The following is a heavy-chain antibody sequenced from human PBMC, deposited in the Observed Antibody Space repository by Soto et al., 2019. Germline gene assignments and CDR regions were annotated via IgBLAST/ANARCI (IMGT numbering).Heavy chain of an antibody. J-gene: IGHJ4*02. CDR3: ARDGDSSGWYVYFDY. CDR1: GYTLTSYY. V-gene: IGHV1-46*01. CDR2: INPSGGST. Sequence: GASVKVSCKASGYTLTSYYMHWVRQAPGQGLEWMGIINPSGGSTSYAQKFQGRVTMTRDTSTSTVYMELSSLRSEDTAVYYCARDGDSSGWYVYFDYWGQGTLVTVSS. D-gene: IGHD6-19*01.